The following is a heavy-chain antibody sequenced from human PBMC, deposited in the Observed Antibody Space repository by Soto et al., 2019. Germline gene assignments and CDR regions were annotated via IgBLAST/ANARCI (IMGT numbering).Heavy chain of an antibody. CDR1: GGTFKNNG. V-gene: IGHV1-69*13. CDR2: IIPVFGTT. CDR3: ARENGVAVATILYYCDY. J-gene: IGHJ4*01. D-gene: IGHD5-12*01. Sequence: SVKVSCKAPGGTFKNNGISWVRQAPGQGLEWMGGIIPVFGTTNYAQKFQGRLTITADDFTSTVYMELSRLRYEDTAVYYCARENGVAVATILYYCDYWG.